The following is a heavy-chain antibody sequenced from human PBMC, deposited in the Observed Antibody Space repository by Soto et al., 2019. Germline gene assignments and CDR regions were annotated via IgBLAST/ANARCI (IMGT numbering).Heavy chain of an antibody. J-gene: IGHJ4*02. CDR2: INAGNGET. CDR1: GYTFTNYA. Sequence: ASVKVSCKASGYTFTNYAMHWVRQAPGQRPEWMGWINAGNGETKYSQKFQGRFTISRDNSKNTLYLQMNSLRAEDTAVYYCAKNPGYYYDSTGYHFDYWGQGTLVTVSS. CDR3: AKNPGYYYDSTGYHFDY. V-gene: IGHV1-3*01. D-gene: IGHD3-22*01.